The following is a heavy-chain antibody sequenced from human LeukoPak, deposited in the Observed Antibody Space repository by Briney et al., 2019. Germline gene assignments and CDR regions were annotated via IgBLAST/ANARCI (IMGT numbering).Heavy chain of an antibody. CDR2: IYPGDSDT. CDR1: GYSFTSYW. Sequence: GESLKVSCKGAGYSFTSYWIGWVRQMPGKGLEWMGIIYPGDSDTRYSPSFQGQVTISADKSISTAYLQWSSLKASDTAMYYCARNYYDSYNYFDYWGQGTLVTVSS. CDR3: ARNYYDSYNYFDY. D-gene: IGHD3-22*01. J-gene: IGHJ4*02. V-gene: IGHV5-51*01.